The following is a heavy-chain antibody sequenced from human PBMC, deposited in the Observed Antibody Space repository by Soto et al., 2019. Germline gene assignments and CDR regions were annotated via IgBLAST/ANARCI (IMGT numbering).Heavy chain of an antibody. CDR1: GGSISSYY. J-gene: IGHJ6*02. V-gene: IGHV4-59*08. Sequence: QVQLQESGPGLVKPSETLSLTCTVSGGSISSYYWSWIRQPPGKGLEWIGYIYYSGSTNYNPSLKSRLTISVDTSKNPFSLKLNSVTAADTAVYYCARQGDDMNYSYGMDVWGQGTTVTVSS. D-gene: IGHD1-26*01. CDR2: IYYSGST. CDR3: ARQGDDMNYSYGMDV.